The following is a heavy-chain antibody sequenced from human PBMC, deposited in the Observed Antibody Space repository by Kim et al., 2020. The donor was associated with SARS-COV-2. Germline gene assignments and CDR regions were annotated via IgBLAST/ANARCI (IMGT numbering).Heavy chain of an antibody. CDR2: IRSKPKSYAT. D-gene: IGHD4-4*01. CDR3: ATYTDYFFNH. CDR1: GFIFSGST. V-gene: IGHV3-73*01. Sequence: GGSLRLSCAASGFIFSGSTIHWVRQASGKGLEWVGRIRSKPKSYATEYTVSVKGRFTVSRDDSKNTAYLQMNGLKTEDTAVYYSATYTDYFFNHWGQGIL. J-gene: IGHJ4*02.